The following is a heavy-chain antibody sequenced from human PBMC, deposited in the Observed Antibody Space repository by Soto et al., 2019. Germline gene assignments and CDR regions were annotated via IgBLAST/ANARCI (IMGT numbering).Heavy chain of an antibody. CDR1: GGTFSSYA. V-gene: IGHV1-69*13. CDR2: IIPIFGTA. CDR3: ARESEDYGAVRAY. Sequence: SVKVSCKASGGTFSSYAISWVRQAPGQGLEWMGGIIPIFGTANYAQKFQGRVTITADESTSTAYMELSSLRSEDTAVYYCARESEDYGAVRAYWGQGTLVTVSS. D-gene: IGHD4-17*01. J-gene: IGHJ4*02.